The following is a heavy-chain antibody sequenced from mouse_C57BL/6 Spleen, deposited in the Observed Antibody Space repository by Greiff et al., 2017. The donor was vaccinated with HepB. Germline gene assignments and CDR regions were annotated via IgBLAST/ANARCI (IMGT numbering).Heavy chain of an antibody. V-gene: IGHV1-81*01. Sequence: VKLVESGAELARPGASVKLSCKASGYTFTSYGISWVKQRTGQGLEWIGEIYPRSGNTYYNEKFKGKATLTADKSSSTAYMELRSLTSEDSAVYFCAREGASITTVVATGYWGQGTTLTVSS. CDR2: IYPRSGNT. CDR3: AREGASITTVVATGY. CDR1: GYTFTSYG. J-gene: IGHJ2*01. D-gene: IGHD1-1*01.